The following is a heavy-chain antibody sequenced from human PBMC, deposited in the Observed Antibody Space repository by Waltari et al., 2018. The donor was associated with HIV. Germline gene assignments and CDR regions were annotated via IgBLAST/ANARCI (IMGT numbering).Heavy chain of an antibody. CDR1: GFIFSGSA. D-gene: IGHD1-26*01. J-gene: IGHJ4*02. V-gene: IGHV3-23*01. CDR3: AREGSFSSSGSFGDY. CDR2: ISGSGSSP. Sequence: EVQLLESGGGLVQPGGSLRLSCAASGFIFSGSAITWVRRPPGKGLELVSSISGSGSSPYFADSVKGRFTISRDNSKNTLYLQMNSLRAEDTAVYYCAREGSFSSSGSFGDYWGQGTLVTVSS.